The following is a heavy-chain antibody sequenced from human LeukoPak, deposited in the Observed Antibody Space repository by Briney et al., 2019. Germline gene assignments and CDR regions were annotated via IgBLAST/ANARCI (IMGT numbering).Heavy chain of an antibody. D-gene: IGHD5-12*01. V-gene: IGHV4-59*01. CDR1: GGSMSSYY. CDR3: ARVRYSGYGDFDY. CDR2: IYYSGST. Sequence: TSSETLSLTCTVSGGSMSSYYWSWIRQPPGKGLQWIGHIYYSGSTKYNPSLKSRVTISVDTSKNQFSLKLSSVTPADTAVYYCARVRYSGYGDFDYWGQGTLVTVSS. J-gene: IGHJ4*02.